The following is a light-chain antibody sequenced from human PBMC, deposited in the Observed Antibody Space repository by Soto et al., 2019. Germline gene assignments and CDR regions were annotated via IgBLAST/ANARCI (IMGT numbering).Light chain of an antibody. CDR3: HQSYGSLTSP. Sequence: DIQMTQSPSSLSASVGDRVTITCRASQSISTYLNWYQQKPGKAPKLLIYAASSLQSGVPSRFSGTGSVTDFTITISSLQPEDFATSYGHQSYGSLTSPFGQGTKLEIK. V-gene: IGKV1-39*01. CDR2: AAS. CDR1: QSISTY. J-gene: IGKJ2*01.